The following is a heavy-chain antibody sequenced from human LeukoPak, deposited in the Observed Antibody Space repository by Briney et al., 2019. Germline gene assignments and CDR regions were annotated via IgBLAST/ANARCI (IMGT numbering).Heavy chain of an antibody. V-gene: IGHV1-8*01. CDR3: ARAKRLGGNYYFDY. J-gene: IGHJ4*02. CDR1: GSTFTSYD. Sequence: ASVKVSCKASGSTFTSYDINWVRQAPGQGLEWMGWMNPDSGNTGYAQKFQGRVTMTRNPSISTAYMELSSLRSEDTAVYYCARAKRLGGNYYFDYWGQGTLVAVSS. CDR2: MNPDSGNT. D-gene: IGHD3-16*01.